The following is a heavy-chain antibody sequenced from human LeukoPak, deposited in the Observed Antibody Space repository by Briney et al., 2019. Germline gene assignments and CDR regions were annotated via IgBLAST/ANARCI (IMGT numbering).Heavy chain of an antibody. Sequence: SETLSLTCTVSGDSISSYYWSWIRQPPGKGLEWIGYISYSGSTNYNPSIKSRVTISVDTSKNQFSLKLSSVTAADTAVYYCARGVYNYGGHNWFDPWGQGTLVTVSS. D-gene: IGHD5-18*01. CDR1: GDSISSYY. CDR2: ISYSGST. J-gene: IGHJ5*02. V-gene: IGHV4-59*01. CDR3: ARGVYNYGGHNWFDP.